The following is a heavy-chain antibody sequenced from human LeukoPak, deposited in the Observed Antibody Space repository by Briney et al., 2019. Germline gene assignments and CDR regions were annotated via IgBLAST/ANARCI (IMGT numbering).Heavy chain of an antibody. J-gene: IGHJ4*03. V-gene: IGHV4-39*01. CDR2: IYYSGST. Sequence: SETLSLTCTVSGGSISSSSYYWGWIRRPPGKGLEWIGSIYYSGSTYYNPSLKSRVTVSVDTSKNQFSLKLSSVTAADTAVYYCVRGSTLRHYQYWGDGTQVTVSS. CDR1: GGSISSSSYY. CDR3: VRGSTLRHYQY. D-gene: IGHD3-16*01.